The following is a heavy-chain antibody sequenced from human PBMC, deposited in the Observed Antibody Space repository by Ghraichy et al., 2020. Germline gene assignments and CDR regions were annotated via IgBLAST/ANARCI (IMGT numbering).Heavy chain of an antibody. CDR3: ARHPITYYYDSSGTRVDY. CDR2: IYYSGST. CDR1: GGSISSSSYY. J-gene: IGHJ4*02. Sequence: SETLSLTCTVSGGSISSSSYYWGWLRQPPAKGLEWIGSIYYSGSTYYNPSLKSRVTISVDTSKNQFSLKLSSVTAADTAVYYCARHPITYYYDSSGTRVDYWGQGTLVTVSS. V-gene: IGHV4-39*01. D-gene: IGHD3-22*01.